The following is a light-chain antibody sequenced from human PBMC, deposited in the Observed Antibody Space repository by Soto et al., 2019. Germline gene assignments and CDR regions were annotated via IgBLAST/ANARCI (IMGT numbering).Light chain of an antibody. CDR2: DAF. CDR1: QSIGNS. CDR3: RQRYNWPLT. V-gene: IGKV3-11*01. Sequence: VLIHSPAALSMSPGERATLSCKASQSIGNSLGWFQQKPGQAPRLLIDDAFNRATGIPARFTGSGSGSDFTLTISSLEPEDFGVYYCRQRYNWPLTFGGGTKVDIK. J-gene: IGKJ4*01.